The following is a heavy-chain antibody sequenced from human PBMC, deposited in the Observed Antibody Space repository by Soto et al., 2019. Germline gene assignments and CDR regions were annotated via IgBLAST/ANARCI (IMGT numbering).Heavy chain of an antibody. D-gene: IGHD3-16*01. CDR3: AREGGESSDGLYYFDS. V-gene: IGHV4-30-4*01. CDR1: GGSTSSDNY. J-gene: IGHJ4*02. Sequence: PSETLSLTCTVSGGSTSSDNYWSWIRQPPGKGLEWIGHIYYSGNTDYNPSPKSRLAISIDTSKNLFSLKLSSVTAADTAVYFCAREGGESSDGLYYFDSWGQGSLVTVSS. CDR2: IYYSGNT.